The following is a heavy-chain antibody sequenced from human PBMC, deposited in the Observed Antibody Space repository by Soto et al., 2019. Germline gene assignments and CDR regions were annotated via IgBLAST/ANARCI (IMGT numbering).Heavy chain of an antibody. J-gene: IGHJ6*02. CDR1: GGSISSGGYY. D-gene: IGHD3-3*01. V-gene: IGHV4-31*03. CDR2: IYYSGST. Sequence: PSETLSLTCTVSGGSISSGGYYWSWIRQHPGKGLEWIGYIYYSGSTYYNPSLKSRVTISVDTSKNQFSLKLSSVTAADTAVYYCARYADFWSGYPYLGYYGMDVWGQGTTVTVSS. CDR3: ARYADFWSGYPYLGYYGMDV.